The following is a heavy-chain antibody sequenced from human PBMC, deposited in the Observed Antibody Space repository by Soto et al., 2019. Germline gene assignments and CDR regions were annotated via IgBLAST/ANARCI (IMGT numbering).Heavy chain of an antibody. CDR3: ARSSGHYYDSSGYYLTY. CDR2: IYYSGST. J-gene: IGHJ4*02. D-gene: IGHD3-22*01. V-gene: IGHV4-59*01. CDR1: GGSISTYY. Sequence: SETLSLTCTVSGGSISTYYWIWIRQPPGKGLEWIGYIYYSGSTNYNPSLKSRVTISVDTSKNQFSLKLSSVTAADTAVYYCARSSGHYYDSSGYYLTYWGQGTLVTVSS.